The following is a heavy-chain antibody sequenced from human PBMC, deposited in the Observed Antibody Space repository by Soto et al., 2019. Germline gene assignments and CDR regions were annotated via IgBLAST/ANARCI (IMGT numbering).Heavy chain of an antibody. Sequence: QITLKESGPTLVKPTQTLTLTCTFSGFSLSTSGVGVGWIRQPPGKALERLPLIYWDDDKRYSPSLKSRLTITKNPAKDQVVHTMTNMNHVDTATYYCAHGKVVVAVTGLDAFDSWGQGTMVTVIS. CDR3: AHGKVVVAVTGLDAFDS. V-gene: IGHV2-5*02. CDR2: IYWDDDK. CDR1: GFSLSTSGVG. J-gene: IGHJ3*02. D-gene: IGHD2-15*01.